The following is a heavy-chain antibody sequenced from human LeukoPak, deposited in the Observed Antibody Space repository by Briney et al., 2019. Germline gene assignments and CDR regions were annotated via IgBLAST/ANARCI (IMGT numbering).Heavy chain of an antibody. CDR1: GGSISSYY. CDR2: IYYSGST. D-gene: IGHD3-10*01. CDR3: ARLLVRGGRPFDY. Sequence: SETLSLTCTVSGGSISSYYWNWIRQPPGKGLEWIGYIYYSGSTNYNPSLKSRVTISVDTSKNQFSLKLSSVTAADTAVYYCARLLVRGGRPFDYWGQGTLVTVSS. J-gene: IGHJ4*02. V-gene: IGHV4-59*08.